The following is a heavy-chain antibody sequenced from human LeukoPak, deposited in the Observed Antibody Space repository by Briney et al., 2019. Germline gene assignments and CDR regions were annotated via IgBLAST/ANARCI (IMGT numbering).Heavy chain of an antibody. J-gene: IGHJ6*02. V-gene: IGHV1-58*01. D-gene: IGHD3-3*01. CDR3: AADVHDSLGMDV. Sequence: SVKVSCKASGFTFTSSAVQWVRQARGQRLEWIGWIVVGSGNTNYTQKFQERVTITRDMSTSTAYMELSSLRSEDTAVYYCAADVHDSLGMDVWGQGITVTVSS. CDR2: IVVGSGNT. CDR1: GFTFTSSA.